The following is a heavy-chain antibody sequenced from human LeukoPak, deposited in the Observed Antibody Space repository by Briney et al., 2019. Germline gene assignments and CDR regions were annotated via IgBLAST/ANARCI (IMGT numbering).Heavy chain of an antibody. CDR1: GFTFSRYW. D-gene: IGHD4-17*01. CDR2: IKQDGSEQ. V-gene: IGHV3-7*01. Sequence: GGSLRLSCAASGFTFSRYWMNWVRQAPGKGPEWVANIKQDGSEQFYADSVKGRFTISRDNAKNTLYLQMNSLRAEDTAVYSCARDYGTGPYDFGDYFYFDPWGQGTLVTVSS. CDR3: ARDYGTGPYDFGDYFYFDP. J-gene: IGHJ5*02.